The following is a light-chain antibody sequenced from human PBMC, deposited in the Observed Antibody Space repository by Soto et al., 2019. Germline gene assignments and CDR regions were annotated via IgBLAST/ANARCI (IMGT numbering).Light chain of an antibody. CDR1: SRAVGGYNY. CDR3: SSYAGSNNFV. Sequence: QTSPAHPPSAPRAPGQSVTISCTGTSRAVGGYNYVSWYQQHPGKAPKLMIYEVSKRPSGVPDRFSGSKSGNTASLTVSGLQAEDEADYYCSSYAGSNNFVFGTGTKVTVL. V-gene: IGLV2-8*01. J-gene: IGLJ1*01. CDR2: EVS.